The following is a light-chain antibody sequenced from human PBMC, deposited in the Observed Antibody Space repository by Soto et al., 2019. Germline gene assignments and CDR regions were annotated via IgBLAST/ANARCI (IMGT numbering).Light chain of an antibody. Sequence: EIVLTQSPGTLSLSPGEGATLSCRASQRISSTYLAWYQQQPGQAPRLLIYGAFTRAPGIPDRFSGSGSGTDFTLTIGSLEPEDFAVYYCQHHGNSPLYTFGQGTKLEIK. CDR1: QRISSTY. CDR3: QHHGNSPLYT. CDR2: GAF. J-gene: IGKJ2*01. V-gene: IGKV3-20*01.